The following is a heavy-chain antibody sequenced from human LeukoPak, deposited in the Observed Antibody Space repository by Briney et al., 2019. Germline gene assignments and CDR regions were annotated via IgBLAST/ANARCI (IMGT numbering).Heavy chain of an antibody. CDR2: ISGSGGST. CDR1: GFTFSSYG. D-gene: IGHD6-13*01. Sequence: SGGSLRLYCAASGFTFSSYGMSWVRQAPGKGLEWVSAISGSGGSTYYADSVKGRFTISRDNSKNTLYLQMNSLRAEDTAVYYCAKDQWYSSSHDYWGQGTLVTVSS. CDR3: AKDQWYSSSHDY. J-gene: IGHJ4*02. V-gene: IGHV3-23*01.